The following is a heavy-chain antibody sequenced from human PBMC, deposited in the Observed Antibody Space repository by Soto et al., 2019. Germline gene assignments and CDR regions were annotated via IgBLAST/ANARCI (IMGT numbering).Heavy chain of an antibody. CDR1: GGSISSGGYS. CDR2: IYHSAST. D-gene: IGHD3-9*01. J-gene: IGHJ4*02. Sequence: SETLSLTFTVSGGSISSGGYSWSWIRQPPGKGLEWVGYIYHSASTYYNPSLKSRVTISVDRSKNQFSLKLSSVTAADTAVYYCARGPPIFYWGQGTLVTVSS. CDR3: ARGPPIFY. V-gene: IGHV4-30-2*01.